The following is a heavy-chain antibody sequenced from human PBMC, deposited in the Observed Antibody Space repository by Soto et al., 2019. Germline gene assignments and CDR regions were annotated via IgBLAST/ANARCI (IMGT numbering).Heavy chain of an antibody. CDR2: VSYSGST. Sequence: PSETLSLTCTVSGGSISSYYWSWIRQPPGKGLEWIGYVSYSGSTNYNPSLKSRVTISVDTSKNQFSLKLSSVTAADTAVYYCARAPTVTISAYYYYYYMDVWGKGTTVTVSS. V-gene: IGHV4-59*01. CDR3: ARAPTVTISAYYYYYYMDV. D-gene: IGHD4-17*01. CDR1: GGSISSYY. J-gene: IGHJ6*03.